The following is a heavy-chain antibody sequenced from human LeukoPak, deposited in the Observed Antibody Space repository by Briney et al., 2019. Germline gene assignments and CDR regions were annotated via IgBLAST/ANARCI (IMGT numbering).Heavy chain of an antibody. V-gene: IGHV1-2*02. D-gene: IGHD5-12*01. CDR1: GYXFTGYY. J-gene: IGHJ4*02. CDR3: AKAYSGYVGFDY. Sequence: APVKVSCKASGYXFTGYYIHWVRQAPGQGLEWMGWIYPNSGGTNYAQKFQGRVTMTRDTSISTAYMELSRLRSDDTAVYYCAKAYSGYVGFDYWGQGTLVTVSS. CDR2: IYPNSGGT.